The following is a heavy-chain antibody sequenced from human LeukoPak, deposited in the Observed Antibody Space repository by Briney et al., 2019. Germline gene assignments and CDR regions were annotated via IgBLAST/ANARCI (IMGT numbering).Heavy chain of an antibody. CDR3: ARGRYLYGMDV. D-gene: IGHD1-20*01. J-gene: IGHJ6*02. V-gene: IGHV1-8*02. CDR2: MNPNSGNT. Sequence: ASVKVSCKASGYTFTSYYLHWVRQATGQGLEWMGWMNPNSGNTGYAQKFQGRVTMTRNTSISTAYMELSSLRSEDTAVYYCARGRYLYGMDVWGQGTTVTVSS. CDR1: GYTFTSYY.